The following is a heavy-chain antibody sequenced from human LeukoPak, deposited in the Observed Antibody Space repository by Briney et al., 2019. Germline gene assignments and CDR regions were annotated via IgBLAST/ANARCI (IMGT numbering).Heavy chain of an antibody. CDR3: ARERIAVAGTTYYYYYGMDV. D-gene: IGHD6-19*01. V-gene: IGHV1-2*04. CDR2: INPNSGGT. J-gene: IGHJ6*02. Sequence: RASVKVSCKASGYTFTGYYMHWVRQAPGQGLEWMGWINPNSGGTNYAQKFQGWVTMTRDTSISTSYMELGRLRSDDTAVYYCARERIAVAGTTYYYYYGMDVWGQGTTVTVSS. CDR1: GYTFTGYY.